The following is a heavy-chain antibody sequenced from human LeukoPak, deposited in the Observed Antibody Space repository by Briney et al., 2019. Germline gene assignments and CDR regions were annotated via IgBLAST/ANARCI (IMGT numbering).Heavy chain of an antibody. J-gene: IGHJ4*02. V-gene: IGHV3-23*01. CDR1: GFTFSSYA. CDR2: ISGSGGST. D-gene: IGHD3-9*01. CDR3: AKDSVLRYFDWLSFIDY. Sequence: GGSLRLSCAASGFTFSSYAMSWVRQAPGKGLEWVSAISGSGGSTYYADPVKGRFTISRDNSKNTLYLQMNSLRAEDTAAYYCAKDSVLRYFDWLSFIDYWGQGTLVTVSS.